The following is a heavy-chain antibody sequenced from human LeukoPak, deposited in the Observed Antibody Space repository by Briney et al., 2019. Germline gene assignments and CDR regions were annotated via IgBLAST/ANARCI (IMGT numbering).Heavy chain of an antibody. V-gene: IGHV4-34*01. CDR3: ARVPVLRFLEWLFWFDP. Sequence: SETLSLTCAVYGGSFSGYYWSWIRQPPGKGLEWIGEINHSGSINYNPSLKSRVTISVDTSKNQFSLKLSSVTAADTAVYYCARVPVLRFLEWLFWFDPWGQGTLVTVSS. CDR1: GGSFSGYY. J-gene: IGHJ5*02. D-gene: IGHD3-3*01. CDR2: INHSGSI.